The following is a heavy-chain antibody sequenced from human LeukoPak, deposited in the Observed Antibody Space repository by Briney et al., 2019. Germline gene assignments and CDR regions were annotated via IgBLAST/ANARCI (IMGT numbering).Heavy chain of an antibody. CDR2: IGISSGNT. Sequence: GGSLRLSCAASGFPFSDYSMNWVRQAPGKGLEWISYIGISSGNTKYADSVKGRFTISADNARNSLYLQMNSLRVEDTAVYYCARDHNYAFDNWGQGTLVSVSS. D-gene: IGHD1-1*01. CDR3: ARDHNYAFDN. V-gene: IGHV3-48*04. CDR1: GFPFSDYS. J-gene: IGHJ4*02.